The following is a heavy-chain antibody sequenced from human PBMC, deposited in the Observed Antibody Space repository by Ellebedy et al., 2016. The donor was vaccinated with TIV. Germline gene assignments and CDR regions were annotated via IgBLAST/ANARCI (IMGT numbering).Heavy chain of an antibody. CDR1: GYTFTSYY. Sequence: AASVKVSCKASGYTFTSYYIHWVRQAPGQGLEWMGIINPIGGSANYAQKFQGRVTITRNTSISTAYMELSSLRSEDTAVYYCAIDDSSGYYLHYWGQGTLVTVSS. CDR3: AIDDSSGYYLHY. CDR2: INPIGGSA. J-gene: IGHJ4*02. V-gene: IGHV1-46*01. D-gene: IGHD3-22*01.